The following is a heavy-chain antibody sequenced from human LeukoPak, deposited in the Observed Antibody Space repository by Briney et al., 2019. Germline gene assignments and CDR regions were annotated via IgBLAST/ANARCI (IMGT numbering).Heavy chain of an antibody. CDR1: GGSISSGGYY. CDR3: ARVPTATVVTPIDY. V-gene: IGHV4-31*03. Sequence: SETLSLTCTVSGGSISSGGYYWSWIRQHPGKGLEWIGYIYYSGSTYYNPSLKSRVTISVDTSKNQFPLKLSSVTAADTAVYYCARVPTATVVTPIDYWGQGTLVTVSS. D-gene: IGHD4-23*01. CDR2: IYYSGST. J-gene: IGHJ4*02.